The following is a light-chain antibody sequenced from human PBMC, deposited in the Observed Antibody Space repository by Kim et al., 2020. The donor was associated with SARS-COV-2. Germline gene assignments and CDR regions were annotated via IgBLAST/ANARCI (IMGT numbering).Light chain of an antibody. CDR1: SSNIGAGYD. CDR2: ANN. J-gene: IGLJ3*02. CDR3: QSYDSSLSEV. V-gene: IGLV1-40*01. Sequence: GQRVTISCTGSSSNIGAGYDVHWYQQLPGTAPKLLIYANNNRPSGVPDRFSGSKSGTSASLAITGLQAEDEADYYCQSYDSSLSEVFGGGTQLTVL.